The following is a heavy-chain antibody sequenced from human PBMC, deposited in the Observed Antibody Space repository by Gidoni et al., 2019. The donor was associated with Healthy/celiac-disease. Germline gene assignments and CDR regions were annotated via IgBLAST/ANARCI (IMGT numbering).Heavy chain of an antibody. V-gene: IGHV3-23*01. Sequence: EVQLLESGGGLVQPGGSLRLSCAASGFTFSSSAMCWVSQAPGKGLEWVAAISGSGGSTYYADSVKGRFTISRDNSKNTLYLQMNSLRAEDTAVYYCAKGRSRRGWDYYDSSGYLDYWGQGTLVTVSS. CDR2: ISGSGGST. J-gene: IGHJ4*02. CDR3: AKGRSRRGWDYYDSSGYLDY. CDR1: GFTFSSSA. D-gene: IGHD3-22*01.